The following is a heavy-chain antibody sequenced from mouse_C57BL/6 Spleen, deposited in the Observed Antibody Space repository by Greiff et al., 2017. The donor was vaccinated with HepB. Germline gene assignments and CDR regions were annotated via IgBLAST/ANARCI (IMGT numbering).Heavy chain of an antibody. D-gene: IGHD2-4*01. CDR2: IYPGNSDT. J-gene: IGHJ3*01. V-gene: IGHV1-5*01. CDR1: GYTFTSYW. CDR3: TRGPYDYDGAWFAY. Sequence: EVQLQQSGTVLARPGASVKMSCKTSGYTFTSYWMHWVKQRSGQGLEWIGAIYPGNSDTSYNQKFKGKAKLTAVTSASTAYMELSSLTNEDSAVYYCTRGPYDYDGAWFAYWGQGTLVTVSA.